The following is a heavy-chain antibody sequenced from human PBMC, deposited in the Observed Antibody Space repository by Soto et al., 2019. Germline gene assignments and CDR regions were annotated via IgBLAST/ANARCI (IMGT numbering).Heavy chain of an antibody. D-gene: IGHD1-26*01. Sequence: SETLSLTCTVSGGSISSADSSWSWIRQPPAKGLEWIGYIYHGGNTYYNPSLKGRVTISVDRSKNQFSLKLTSVTAADTAVYYCARDSALYYGMDVWGQGTTVTVSS. CDR1: GGSISSADSS. CDR3: ARDSALYYGMDV. J-gene: IGHJ6*02. CDR2: IYHGGNT. V-gene: IGHV4-30-2*01.